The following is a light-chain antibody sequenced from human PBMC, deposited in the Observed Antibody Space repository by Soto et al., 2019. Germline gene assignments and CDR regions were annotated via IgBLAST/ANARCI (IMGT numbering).Light chain of an antibody. Sequence: DIQMTQSPSSLSASVGDRVTITCRAIQTISSYLNWYQQKPGKAPNLLIYAASSLQSGVPSRFSGSASGTGFTLTISSLQPEDVATYYCQQSYNTPWTFGQGTKVEIK. V-gene: IGKV1-39*01. CDR3: QQSYNTPWT. J-gene: IGKJ1*01. CDR1: QTISSY. CDR2: AAS.